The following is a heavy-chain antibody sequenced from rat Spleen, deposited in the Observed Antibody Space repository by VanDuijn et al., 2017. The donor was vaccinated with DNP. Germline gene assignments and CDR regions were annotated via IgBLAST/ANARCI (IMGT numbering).Heavy chain of an antibody. Sequence: EVHLVESGGGLVQPGRTLKLSCAASGFTFSDYGLAWVRRAPTKGLEWVASISPSGTNTYYRDSVKGRFTISRDNAESTLYLQMDSLRSEDTATYYCSTEGTILRIVTAWFAHWGQGTPVTVSS. CDR2: ISPSGTNT. CDR3: STEGTILRIVTAWFAH. J-gene: IGHJ3*01. CDR1: GFTFSDYG. D-gene: IGHD1-6*01. V-gene: IGHV5S13*01.